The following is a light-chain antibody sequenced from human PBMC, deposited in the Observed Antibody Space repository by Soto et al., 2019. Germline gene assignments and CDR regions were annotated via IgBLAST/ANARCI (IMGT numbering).Light chain of an antibody. CDR3: QQYGISPLP. V-gene: IGKV3-20*01. Sequence: EIVLTQSPGTLSLSPGERATLSCRASQSVSSSSLAWYQQKPGQAPRLLIYGASSRATGIPDWISGSVSGTDFTLTISSVEPEDFAVYYCQQYGISPLPFGGGTKVEI. J-gene: IGKJ4*01. CDR2: GAS. CDR1: QSVSSSS.